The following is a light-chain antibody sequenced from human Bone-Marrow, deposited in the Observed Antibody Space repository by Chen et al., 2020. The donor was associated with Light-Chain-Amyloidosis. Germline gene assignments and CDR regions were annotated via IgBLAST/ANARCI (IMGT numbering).Light chain of an antibody. CDR2: DDS. V-gene: IGLV3-21*02. Sequence: SYVLTQPSSVSVAPGQTATIACGGNNIGSTSVHWYQQTPGQAPLLVVYDDSDRPSGIPERLSGSTSGNTATLTISRVEAGDEADYYCQVWDRGSDRPVFGGGPKLTVL. CDR3: QVWDRGSDRPV. CDR1: NIGSTS. J-gene: IGLJ3*02.